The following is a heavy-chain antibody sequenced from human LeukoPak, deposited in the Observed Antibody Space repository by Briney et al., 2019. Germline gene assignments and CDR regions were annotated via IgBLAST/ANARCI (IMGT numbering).Heavy chain of an antibody. D-gene: IGHD1-1*01. CDR1: GGSISSYY. CDR2: IYTSGST. J-gene: IGHJ4*02. Sequence: PSETLSLTCTVSGGSISSYYWSWIRQPAGKGLGWIGRIYTSGSTNYNPSLKSRVTMSVDTSKNQFSLKLSSVTAADTAVYYCARETTSGPTGNWGQGTLVTVSS. CDR3: ARETTSGPTGN. V-gene: IGHV4-4*07.